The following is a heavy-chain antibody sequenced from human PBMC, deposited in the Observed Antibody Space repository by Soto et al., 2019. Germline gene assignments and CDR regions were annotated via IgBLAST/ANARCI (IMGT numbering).Heavy chain of an antibody. V-gene: IGHV3-13*04. D-gene: IGHD3-10*01. CDR3: ARSMVRGGNAFDI. CDR1: GFTFSSYD. CDR2: IGTAGVA. Sequence: EVQLVESGGGLVQPGGSLRLSCAAFGFTFSSYDMHWVRQATGKGLEWVSGIGTAGVAYYPGSVKGRFTISRENAKNSLYLQMNSLRAGDTAVYYCARSMVRGGNAFDIWGQGTMVTVSS. J-gene: IGHJ3*02.